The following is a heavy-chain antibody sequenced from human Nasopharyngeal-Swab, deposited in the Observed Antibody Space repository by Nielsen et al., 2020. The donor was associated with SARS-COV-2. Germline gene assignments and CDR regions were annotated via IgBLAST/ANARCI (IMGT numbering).Heavy chain of an antibody. J-gene: IGHJ6*03. CDR3: ARDPQDERLVLYYYYYYMDV. Sequence: WIRQPPGKGLEWVSSISSSSSYIYYADSVKGRFTISRDNAKNSLYLQMNSLRAEDTAVYYCARDPQDERLVLYYYYYYMDVWGKGTTVTVSS. V-gene: IGHV3-21*01. D-gene: IGHD6-6*01. CDR2: ISSSSSYI.